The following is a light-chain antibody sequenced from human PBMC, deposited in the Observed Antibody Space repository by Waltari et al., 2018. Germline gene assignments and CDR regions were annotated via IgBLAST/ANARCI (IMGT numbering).Light chain of an antibody. CDR3: SSYAGSNNFV. V-gene: IGLV2-8*01. J-gene: IGLJ1*01. Sequence: QSALTQPPSASGSPGQSVTISCTGTSSAVGGYNYVPWYQQHPGKAPKLMIYEVSKRPSGVPDRFSGSKSGNTASLTVSGLQAEDEADYYCSSYAGSNNFVFGTGTKVTVL. CDR1: SSAVGGYNY. CDR2: EVS.